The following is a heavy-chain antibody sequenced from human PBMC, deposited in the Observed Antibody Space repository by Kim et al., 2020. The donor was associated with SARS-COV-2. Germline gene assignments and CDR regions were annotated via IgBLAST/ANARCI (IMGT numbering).Heavy chain of an antibody. Sequence: SETLSLTCAVYGGSFSGYYWSWIRQPPGKGLEWIGEINHSGSTNYNPSLKSRVTISVDTSKNQFSLKLSSVTAADTAVYYCARGWIYDYVWGSYRPALARAFDIWGQGTMVTVSS. CDR2: INHSGST. D-gene: IGHD3-16*02. J-gene: IGHJ3*02. V-gene: IGHV4-34*01. CDR3: ARGWIYDYVWGSYRPALARAFDI. CDR1: GGSFSGYY.